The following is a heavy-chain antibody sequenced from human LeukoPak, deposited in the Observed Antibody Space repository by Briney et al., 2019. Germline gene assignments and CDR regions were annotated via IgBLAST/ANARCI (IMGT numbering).Heavy chain of an antibody. V-gene: IGHV4-4*07. CDR1: GGSISSYY. D-gene: IGHD3-22*01. J-gene: IGHJ3*02. Sequence: PSETLSLTCTVSGGSISSYYWSWIRQPAGKGLEWIGRIYTSGSTNYNPSLKSRVTMTRDTSTSTIYMELSSLRSEDTAVYYCARVYYYDSSGSLPTRNAFDIWGQGTMVTVSS. CDR2: IYTSGST. CDR3: ARVYYYDSSGSLPTRNAFDI.